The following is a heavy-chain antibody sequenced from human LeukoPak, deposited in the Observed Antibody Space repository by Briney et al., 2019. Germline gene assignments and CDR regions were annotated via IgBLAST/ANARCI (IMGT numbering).Heavy chain of an antibody. D-gene: IGHD2-15*01. CDR2: IKQDGSEK. V-gene: IGHV3-7*04. Sequence: GGSLRLSCAASGFTVSSTYMSWVRQAPGKGLEWVANIKQDGSEKYYVDSVKGRFTISRDNAKNSLYLQMNSLRAEDTAVYYCARDLRYSCSGGSCYPGGFYYWGQGTLVTVSS. CDR3: ARDLRYSCSGGSCYPGGFYY. J-gene: IGHJ4*02. CDR1: GFTVSSTY.